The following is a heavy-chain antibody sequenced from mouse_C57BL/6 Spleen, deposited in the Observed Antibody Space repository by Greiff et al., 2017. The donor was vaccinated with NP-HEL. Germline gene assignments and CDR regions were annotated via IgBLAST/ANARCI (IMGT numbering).Heavy chain of an antibody. CDR1: GFNIKDDY. CDR2: IDPENGDT. CDR3: TTVGRLGRNYAMDY. Sequence: EVQLQQSGAELVRPGASVKLSCTASGFNIKDDYMHWVKQRPEQGLEWIGWIDPENGDTEYASKFQGKATITADTSSNTAYLQLSSLTSEDTAVYYCTTVGRLGRNYAMDYWGQGTSVTVSS. V-gene: IGHV14-4*01. J-gene: IGHJ4*01. D-gene: IGHD4-1*01.